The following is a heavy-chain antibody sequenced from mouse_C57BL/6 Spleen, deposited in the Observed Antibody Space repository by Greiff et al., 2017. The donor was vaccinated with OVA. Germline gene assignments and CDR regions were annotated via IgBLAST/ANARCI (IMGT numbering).Heavy chain of an antibody. V-gene: IGHV1-19*01. Sequence: VQLQQSGPVLVKPGASVKMSCKASGYTFTDYYMNWVKQSHGKSLEWIGVINPYNGGTSYNQKFKGKATLTVDKSSSTAYMELNSLTSEDSAVYYCARGAFYYGNLAWFAYWGQGTLVTVSA. CDR3: ARGAFYYGNLAWFAY. CDR1: GYTFTDYY. D-gene: IGHD2-1*01. J-gene: IGHJ3*01. CDR2: INPYNGGT.